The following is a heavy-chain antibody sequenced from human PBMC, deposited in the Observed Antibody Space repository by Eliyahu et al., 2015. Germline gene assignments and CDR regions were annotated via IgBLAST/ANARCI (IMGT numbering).Heavy chain of an antibody. D-gene: IGHD6-13*01. Sequence: QLQLQESGPGLVKPSETLSLTCTVSGGSISSSTYFWGWIRQPPGKGLEWIGSMYSSGTTYYNPSLKSRVTISVDTSKNQFSLKLSSVTAADTAVYYCARQARQQLARGAFDYWGQGTLVTVSS. CDR2: MYSSGTT. CDR3: ARQARQQLARGAFDY. CDR1: GGSISSSTYF. J-gene: IGHJ4*02. V-gene: IGHV4-39*01.